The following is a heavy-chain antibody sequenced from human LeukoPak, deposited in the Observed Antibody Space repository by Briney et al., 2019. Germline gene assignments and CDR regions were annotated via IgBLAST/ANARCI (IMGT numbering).Heavy chain of an antibody. CDR2: IIPIFGTA. CDR1: GGTFSSYA. Sequence: ASVKVSCKASGGTFSSYAISWVRQAPGQGLEWMGGIIPIFGTANYAQKFQGRVTITADESTSTAYMELSSLRSEDTAVYYCARGSRHCSSTSCYLVYFDLWGRGTLVTVSS. J-gene: IGHJ2*01. V-gene: IGHV1-69*13. D-gene: IGHD2-2*01. CDR3: ARGSRHCSSTSCYLVYFDL.